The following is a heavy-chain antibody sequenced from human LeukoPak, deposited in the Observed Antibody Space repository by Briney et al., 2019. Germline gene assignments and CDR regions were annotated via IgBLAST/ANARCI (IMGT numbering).Heavy chain of an antibody. J-gene: IGHJ5*02. V-gene: IGHV1-69*06. CDR2: IIPIFGTA. CDR3: ARALKSIYYYGSGSYSSPDWFDP. D-gene: IGHD3-10*01. CDR1: GGTFSSYA. Sequence: SVKVSCKASGGTFSSYAISWVRQAPGQGLEWMGRIIPIFGTANYAQKFQGRVTITADKSTSTAYMELSSLRSEDTAVYYCARALKSIYYYGSGSYSSPDWFDPWGQGTLVTVSS.